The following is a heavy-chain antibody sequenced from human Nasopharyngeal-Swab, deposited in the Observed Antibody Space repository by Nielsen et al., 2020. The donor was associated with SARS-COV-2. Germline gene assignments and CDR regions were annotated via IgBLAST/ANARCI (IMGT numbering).Heavy chain of an antibody. D-gene: IGHD2-2*01. V-gene: IGHV2-5*01. CDR3: ARGYQLIRGFDY. Sequence: WIRQPPGKALEWLALVHWNDEKRYSPSLKSRLTITKDTSKNQVDLTMTNVDPVDTATYYCARGYQLIRGFDYWGQGTLVTVSS. J-gene: IGHJ4*02. CDR2: VHWNDEK.